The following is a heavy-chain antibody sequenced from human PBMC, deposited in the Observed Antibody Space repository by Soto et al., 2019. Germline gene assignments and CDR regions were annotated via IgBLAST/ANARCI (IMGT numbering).Heavy chain of an antibody. Sequence: QVQLQESGPGLVKPSQTLSLTCTVSGGSISSGDYYWSWIRQPPGKGLEWIGYIYYSGSTYYNPSLKSRVTISVDTSKNQFSLKLSSVTAADTAVYYCARGAVLVPAANYYYYGMDVWGQGTTVTVSS. V-gene: IGHV4-30-4*01. CDR3: ARGAVLVPAANYYYYGMDV. CDR2: IYYSGST. D-gene: IGHD2-2*01. CDR1: GGSISSGDYY. J-gene: IGHJ6*02.